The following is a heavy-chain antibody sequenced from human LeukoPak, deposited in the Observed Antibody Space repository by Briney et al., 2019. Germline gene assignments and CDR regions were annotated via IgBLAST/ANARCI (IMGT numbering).Heavy chain of an antibody. Sequence: QPSETLSLTCTVSGGSMSSYYWGWIRQPPGKGLEWIGSIYYSGSTYYNASLKSRGTISVDTSKNQFSLKLNSVTAADTAVYFCARQVVAVAGTGYFDYWGQGTLVTVSS. CDR1: GGSMSSYY. J-gene: IGHJ4*02. CDR3: ARQVVAVAGTGYFDY. V-gene: IGHV4-39*01. CDR2: IYYSGST. D-gene: IGHD6-19*01.